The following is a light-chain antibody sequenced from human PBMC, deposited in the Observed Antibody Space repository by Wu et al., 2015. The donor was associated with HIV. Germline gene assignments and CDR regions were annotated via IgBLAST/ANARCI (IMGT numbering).Light chain of an antibody. Sequence: EIVMTQSPATLSVSPGERAXLSCRASQRVSSNLAWYQQKPGQAPRLLIYDASTRATGIPARFSGSGSGTEFTLTISGLQSEDFAVYYCQQYNNWPPLYSFGQGTKLEIK. CDR3: QQYNNWPPLYS. CDR2: DAS. CDR1: QRVSSN. J-gene: IGKJ2*03. V-gene: IGKV3-15*01.